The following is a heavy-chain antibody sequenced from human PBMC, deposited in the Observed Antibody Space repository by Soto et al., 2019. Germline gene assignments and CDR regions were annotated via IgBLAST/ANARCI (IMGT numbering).Heavy chain of an antibody. D-gene: IGHD4-17*01. J-gene: IGHJ4*02. CDR2: IYYSGST. Sequence: SETLSLTCTVSGGSISSSSYYWGWIRQPPGKGLEWIGSIYYSGSTYYNPSLKSRVTISVDTSKNQFSLKLSSVTAADTAVYYCATHYGDYARPVHYWGQGTLVTVSS. CDR1: GGSISSSSYY. V-gene: IGHV4-39*01. CDR3: ATHYGDYARPVHY.